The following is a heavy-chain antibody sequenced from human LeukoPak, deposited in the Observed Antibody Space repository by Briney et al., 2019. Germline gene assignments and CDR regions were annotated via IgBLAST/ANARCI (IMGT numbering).Heavy chain of an antibody. Sequence: GGSLRLSCAASGFTFSSYAMSWVRQAPGKGLEWVSAISGSGGSTYYADSVKGRFTISRDNSKNTLYLQMNSLRAEDTAVYYCAKDQPPSYYYDSSGYPDAFDIWGRGTMVTVSS. CDR1: GFTFSSYA. CDR2: ISGSGGST. J-gene: IGHJ3*02. D-gene: IGHD3-22*01. CDR3: AKDQPPSYYYDSSGYPDAFDI. V-gene: IGHV3-23*01.